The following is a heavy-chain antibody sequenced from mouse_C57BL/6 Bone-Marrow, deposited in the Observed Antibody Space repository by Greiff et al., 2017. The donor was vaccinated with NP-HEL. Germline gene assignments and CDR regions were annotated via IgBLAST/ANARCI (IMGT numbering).Heavy chain of an antibody. CDR1: GYSITSDY. D-gene: IGHD1-1*01. J-gene: IGHJ1*03. Sequence: DVQLQESGPGLAKPSQTLSLTCSVTGYSITSDYWNWIRKFPGNKLEYMGYISYSGSTYYNPSLKSRISITRDTSKNQYYLQLNSVTTEDTATYYCARYIYYGSSLQWGFDVWGTGTTVTVSS. CDR2: ISYSGST. CDR3: ARYIYYGSSLQWGFDV. V-gene: IGHV3-8*01.